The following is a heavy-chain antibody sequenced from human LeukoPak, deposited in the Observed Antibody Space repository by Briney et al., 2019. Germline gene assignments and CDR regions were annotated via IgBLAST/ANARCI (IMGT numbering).Heavy chain of an antibody. Sequence: PGGSLRLSCAASGFTFSSYGMSWVRQAPGKGLEWVSAISGSGGSAYYADSVKGRFTISRDNAKNSLYLQMNSLRAEDTAVYYCAELGITMIGGVWGKGTTVTISS. CDR3: AELGITMIGGV. V-gene: IGHV3-23*01. J-gene: IGHJ6*04. D-gene: IGHD3-10*02. CDR1: GFTFSSYG. CDR2: ISGSGGSA.